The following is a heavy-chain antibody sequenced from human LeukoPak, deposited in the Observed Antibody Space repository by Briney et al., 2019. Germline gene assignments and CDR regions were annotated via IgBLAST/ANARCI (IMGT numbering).Heavy chain of an antibody. V-gene: IGHV1-2*02. D-gene: IGHD2-21*01. CDR2: INPNSGGT. CDR1: GYTFTGDY. CDR3: ASGGVVIAIYYYYYMDV. J-gene: IGHJ6*03. Sequence: GASVKVSCKXSGYTFTGDYMHWVRQAPGQGLEWMGWINPNSGGTNYAQKFQGRVTMTRDTSISTAYMELSRLRSDDMAVYYCASGGVVIAIYYYYYMDVWGKGTTVTVSS.